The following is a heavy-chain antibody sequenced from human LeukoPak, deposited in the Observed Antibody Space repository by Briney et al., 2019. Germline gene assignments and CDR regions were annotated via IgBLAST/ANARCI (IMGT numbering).Heavy chain of an antibody. CDR2: IYYSGST. J-gene: IGHJ6*02. CDR3: ASLGGSYYYYYGMDV. D-gene: IGHD1-26*01. CDR1: GGSVSSGSYY. V-gene: IGHV4-61*01. Sequence: PSETLSLTCTVSGGSVSSGSYYWSWIRQPPGKGLEWIGYIYYSGSTNYNPSLKSRVTISVDTSKNQFSLKLSSVTAADTAVYYCASLGGSYYYYYGMDVWGQGTTVTVSS.